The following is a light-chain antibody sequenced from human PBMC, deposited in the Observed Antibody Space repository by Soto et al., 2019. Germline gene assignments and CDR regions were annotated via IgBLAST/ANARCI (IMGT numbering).Light chain of an antibody. V-gene: IGKV3-15*01. CDR1: QSVGSN. Sequence: EIVMTQSPATLSVSPGERATLSCRASQSVGSNLAWYQQKPGQAPRLLIFGASSRATGVPARFSGSGSGTEFTLTINSLQSEDFAVYFCQQYDNLPLTFGPGTKVDNK. J-gene: IGKJ3*01. CDR2: GAS. CDR3: QQYDNLPLT.